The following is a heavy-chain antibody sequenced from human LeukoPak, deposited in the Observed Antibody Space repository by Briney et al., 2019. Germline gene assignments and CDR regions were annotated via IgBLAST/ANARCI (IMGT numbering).Heavy chain of an antibody. CDR3: AKDPYCSSTSCHDNWFDP. CDR1: GFTFSSYA. V-gene: IGHV3-23*01. CDR2: ISGSGGST. Sequence: GGSLRLSCAASGFTFSSYAMSWVRQAPGKGLEWVSAISGSGGSTYYADSVKGRFTISRDNSKNTLYLQMNGLRAEDTAVYYCAKDPYCSSTSCHDNWFDPWGQGTLVTVSS. J-gene: IGHJ5*02. D-gene: IGHD2-2*01.